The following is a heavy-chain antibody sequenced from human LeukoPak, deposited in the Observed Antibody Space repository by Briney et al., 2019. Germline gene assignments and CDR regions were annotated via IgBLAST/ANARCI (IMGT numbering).Heavy chain of an antibody. CDR1: GGSISSGSYY. Sequence: PSQTLSLTCTVSGGSISSGSYYWSWIRQPAGKGLEWIGRIYTSGSTNYNPSLKSRVTISVDTSKNQFSLRLSSVTAADTALYYCARATGYMVEDYFDYWGQGTLVTVSS. CDR3: ARATGYMVEDYFDY. D-gene: IGHD6-13*01. CDR2: IYTSGST. V-gene: IGHV4-61*02. J-gene: IGHJ4*02.